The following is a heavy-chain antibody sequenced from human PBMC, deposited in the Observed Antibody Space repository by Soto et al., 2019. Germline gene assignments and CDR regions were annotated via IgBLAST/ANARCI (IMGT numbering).Heavy chain of an antibody. CDR3: ARGLPYGDYGKRIDY. CDR1: GGSFSGYY. J-gene: IGHJ4*02. CDR2: SNHSGST. D-gene: IGHD4-17*01. Sequence: QVQLQQWGAGLLKPSETLSLTCAVYGGSFSGYYWSWIRQPPGKGLEWIGESNHSGSTNYNTSLKSRVTISVDTSKNQFSQKLSSVSAADTAVYYCARGLPYGDYGKRIDYWGQGTLVTVAS. V-gene: IGHV4-34*01.